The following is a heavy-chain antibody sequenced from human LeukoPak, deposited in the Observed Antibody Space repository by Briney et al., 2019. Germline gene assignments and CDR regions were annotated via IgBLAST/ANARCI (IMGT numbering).Heavy chain of an antibody. CDR3: ASFLDCSGGSCYSGLDY. CDR1: GGSISSGDYY. V-gene: IGHV4-30-2*01. J-gene: IGHJ4*02. CDR2: IYHSGSI. D-gene: IGHD2-15*01. Sequence: SQTLSLTCTVSGGSISSGDYYWSWIRQPPGKGLEWIGYIYHSGSIYYNPSLKSRVTISVDRSKNQFSLKLSSVTAADTAVYYCASFLDCSGGSCYSGLDYWGQGTLVTVSS.